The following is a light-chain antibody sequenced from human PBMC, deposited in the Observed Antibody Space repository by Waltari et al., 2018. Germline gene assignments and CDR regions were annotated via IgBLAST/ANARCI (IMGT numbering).Light chain of an antibody. V-gene: IGLV2-23*02. CDR3: CSFAGSTTVI. CDR2: EVT. CDR1: SSDVGGYNL. J-gene: IGLJ2*01. Sequence: QSALTQPASVSGSPGQSITISCTGTSSDVGGYNLVSWYQQHPGEVPKLMIYEVTKRPSGISNRSSASKSGNTASLTISGLQAEDEADYYCCSFAGSTTVIFGGGTRLTVL.